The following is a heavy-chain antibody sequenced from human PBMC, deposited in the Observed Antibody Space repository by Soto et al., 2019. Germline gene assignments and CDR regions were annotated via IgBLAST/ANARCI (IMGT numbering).Heavy chain of an antibody. Sequence: QVQLQESGPGLVKPSQTLSLTCTVSGGSISSGAHYWSWIRQLPGKGLEWIGNIYYSGRNYYNPSRKSRVTRSVDTSNNQFSLNLSSVTAADTAIYYCARDRYGVPRGDYFDSWGQGILVTVSS. CDR3: ARDRYGVPRGDYFDS. J-gene: IGHJ4*02. D-gene: IGHD4-17*01. CDR1: GGSISSGAHY. V-gene: IGHV4-31*03. CDR2: IYYSGRN.